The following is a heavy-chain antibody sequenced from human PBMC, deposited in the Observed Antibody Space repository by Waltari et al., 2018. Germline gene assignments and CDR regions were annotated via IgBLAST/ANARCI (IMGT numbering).Heavy chain of an antibody. D-gene: IGHD1-26*01. Sequence: QVQLVQSGAEVKKAGSSVKVSCKASGGTFSSYAISWVRQAPGQGLEWMGGIIPILCIANYAQKFQGRVTITADESTSTAYMELRSLRSADTAVYYCARGGLGGSYHSNYWGQGTLVTVSS. V-gene: IGHV1-69*04. CDR3: ARGGLGGSYHSNY. CDR1: GGTFSSYA. CDR2: IIPILCIA. J-gene: IGHJ4*02.